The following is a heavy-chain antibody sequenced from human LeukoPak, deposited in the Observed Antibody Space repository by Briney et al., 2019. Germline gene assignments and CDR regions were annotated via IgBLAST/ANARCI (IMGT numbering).Heavy chain of an antibody. Sequence: GGSLRLSCAASGFSLSSYNMNWVRQAPGKGREWVSSISSSSNYIYYADSVKGRFTISRDNAKNSLFLQMNSLRAADMAVDYRXXGXXXXXXXXXXXXXXXXGQGTLVTVSS. CDR3: XXGXXXXXXXXXXXXXXX. CDR2: ISSSSNYI. CDR1: GFSLSSYN. V-gene: IGHV3-21*01. J-gene: IGHJ4*02.